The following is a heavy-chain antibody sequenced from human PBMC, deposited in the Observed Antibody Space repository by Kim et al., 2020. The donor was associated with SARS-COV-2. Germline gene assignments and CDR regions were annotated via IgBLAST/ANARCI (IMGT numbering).Heavy chain of an antibody. V-gene: IGHV4-34*01. Sequence: STNYNPSLKSRVTISVDTSKNQFSLKLSSVTAAGTAVYYCANLSSGYFYSWGQGTLVTVSS. CDR2: ST. CDR3: ANLSSGYFYS. D-gene: IGHD3-22*01. J-gene: IGHJ4*02.